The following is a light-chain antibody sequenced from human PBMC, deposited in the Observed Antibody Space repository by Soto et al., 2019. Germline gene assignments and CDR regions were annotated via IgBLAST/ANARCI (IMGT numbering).Light chain of an antibody. V-gene: IGKV4-1*01. CDR3: QQYYSTPLT. CDR1: QSVLYSSNNKDY. CDR2: WAS. Sequence: DIVMTQSPDSLAVSLGERATIKCKSSQSVLYSSNNKDYLAWYKQKPGQPPQLLIYWASTRESGVPDRFSGSGSGTDFTLTISSLQAEAVAVYYCQQYYSTPLTFGGGTKVEIK. J-gene: IGKJ4*01.